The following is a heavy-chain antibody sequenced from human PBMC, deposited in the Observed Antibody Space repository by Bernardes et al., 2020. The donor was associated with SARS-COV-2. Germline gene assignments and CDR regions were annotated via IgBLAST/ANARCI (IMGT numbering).Heavy chain of an antibody. CDR3: ARSNNYGPDY. CDR2: LNGGGGDI. J-gene: IGHJ4*02. CDR1: GFTFSSYA. D-gene: IGHD4-17*01. Sequence: GGSLRLSCAASGFTFSSYAMSWVRQAPGKGLVWVSRLNGGGGDITYADSVKGRFIISRDNAKNILYLEMNSLRGEDSAVYYCARSNNYGPDYWGQGTLVPVSS. V-gene: IGHV3-74*01.